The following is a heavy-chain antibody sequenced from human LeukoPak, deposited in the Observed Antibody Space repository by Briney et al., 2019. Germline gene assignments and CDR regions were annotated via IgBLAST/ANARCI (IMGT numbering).Heavy chain of an antibody. Sequence: ASVKVSCKASGYTFTSYDINWVRQATGQGLEWMGWMNPNSGNTGYAQKLQGRVTMTTDTSTSTAYMELRSLRSDDTAVYYCARGGGYSYGYVQWFDPWGQGTLVTVSS. CDR2: MNPNSGNT. V-gene: IGHV1-8*02. CDR1: GYTFTSYD. J-gene: IGHJ5*02. CDR3: ARGGGYSYGYVQWFDP. D-gene: IGHD5-18*01.